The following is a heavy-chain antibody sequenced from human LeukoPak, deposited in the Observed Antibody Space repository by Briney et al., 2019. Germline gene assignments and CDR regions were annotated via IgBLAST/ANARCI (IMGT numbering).Heavy chain of an antibody. D-gene: IGHD2-2*01. Sequence: ASVKVSCKASGYTFSIYGIIWVRQAPGQGLEWMGWIDAGNGDTRYSQKFQGRVTITRDTSASTAYIELRSLRSEDTAMYYCARGSTSDWPLDHWGQETLVTISS. J-gene: IGHJ4*02. CDR1: GYTFSIYG. V-gene: IGHV1-3*01. CDR3: ARGSTSDWPLDH. CDR2: IDAGNGDT.